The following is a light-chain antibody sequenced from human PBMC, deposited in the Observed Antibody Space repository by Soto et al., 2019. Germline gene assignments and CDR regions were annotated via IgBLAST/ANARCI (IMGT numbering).Light chain of an antibody. CDR3: SSYTISTTHVV. Sequence: QSALTQPASVSGSPGQSITISCTGTSSDVGSYNLVSWYQQHPGKAPKLMIYEGSKRPSGVSNRFSGSKSGNTASLTISGLQAEDEADYFCSSYTISTTHVVFGGGTKVTVL. CDR2: EGS. J-gene: IGLJ2*01. V-gene: IGLV2-14*02. CDR1: SSDVGSYNL.